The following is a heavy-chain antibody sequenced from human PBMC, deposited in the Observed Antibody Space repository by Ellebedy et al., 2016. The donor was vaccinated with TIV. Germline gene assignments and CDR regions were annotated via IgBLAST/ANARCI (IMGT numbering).Heavy chain of an antibody. Sequence: GESLKISCAASGFTFSSYWMHWVRQAPGKGLVWVSRINSDGSSTSYADSVKGRFTISRDNAKNTLYLQMNSLRAEDTAVYYCARAAIFGVVTEHYFDYWGQGTLVTVSS. CDR1: GFTFSSYW. CDR2: INSDGSST. D-gene: IGHD3-3*01. V-gene: IGHV3-74*01. CDR3: ARAAIFGVVTEHYFDY. J-gene: IGHJ4*02.